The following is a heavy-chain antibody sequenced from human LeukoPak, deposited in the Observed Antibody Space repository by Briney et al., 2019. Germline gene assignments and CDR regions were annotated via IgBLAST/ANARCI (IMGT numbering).Heavy chain of an antibody. J-gene: IGHJ6*02. D-gene: IGHD2-2*01. CDR3: SRDRKSCSSTRCLHNYYYFYGMDV. CDR1: GFTFSSYP. V-gene: IGHV3-30*04. Sequence: SGGSLRLSCAASGFTFSSYPMHWVRQAPGKGLEWVAVISYDGSNKYYADSVKGRFTISRDNSKNTLYLQMNSLSAEDAAVYYFSRDRKSCSSTRCLHNYYYFYGMDVWGQGTTVTVSS. CDR2: ISYDGSNK.